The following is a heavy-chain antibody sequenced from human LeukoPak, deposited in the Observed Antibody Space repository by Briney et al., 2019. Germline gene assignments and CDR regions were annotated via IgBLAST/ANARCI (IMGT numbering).Heavy chain of an antibody. CDR1: GFTFSNYA. CDR3: VSSSSGWYRFQY. J-gene: IGHJ4*02. D-gene: IGHD6-19*01. Sequence: KAGGSLRLPCAASGFTFSNYAMSWVRQAPGKGLEWVSAISGSGGNTYYADSVKGRFTISRDNSRSTLYLQMNSLRAEDTAVYYCVSSSSGWYRFQYWGQGTLVTVSS. CDR2: ISGSGGNT. V-gene: IGHV3-23*01.